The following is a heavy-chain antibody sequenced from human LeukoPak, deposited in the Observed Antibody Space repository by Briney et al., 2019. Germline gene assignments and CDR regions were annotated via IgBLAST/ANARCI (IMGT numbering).Heavy chain of an antibody. D-gene: IGHD2-8*01. CDR2: ISAYNGNT. CDR3: VRVRVNGWFDP. J-gene: IGHJ5*02. CDR1: GYTFTSYG. V-gene: IGHV1-18*01. Sequence: ASVKVSCKASGYTFTSYGISWVRQAPGQGLEWMGWISAYNGNTNYAQKFQGRVTMTRNTSISTAYMELSSLRSEDTAVYYCVRVRVNGWFDPWGQGTLVTVSS.